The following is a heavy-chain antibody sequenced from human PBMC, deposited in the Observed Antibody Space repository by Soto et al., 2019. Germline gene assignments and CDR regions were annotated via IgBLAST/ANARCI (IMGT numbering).Heavy chain of an antibody. J-gene: IGHJ6*03. V-gene: IGHV1-8*01. CDR3: ARITKTAPIVPLYYYYYMDV. D-gene: IGHD3-10*01. CDR2: MNPNSGNT. Sequence: ASVKVSCKASGYTFTSYDINWVRQATGQGLEWMGWMNPNSGNTGYAQKFQGRVTMTRNTSISTAYMELSSLRSEDTAVYYCARITKTAPIVPLYYYYYMDVWGKGTTVTVSS. CDR1: GYTFTSYD.